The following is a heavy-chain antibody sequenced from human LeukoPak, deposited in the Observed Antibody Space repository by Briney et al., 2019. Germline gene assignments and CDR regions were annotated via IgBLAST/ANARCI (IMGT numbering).Heavy chain of an antibody. CDR1: GFTFRSYA. CDR2: ISGSGGST. D-gene: IGHD3-3*01. J-gene: IGHJ4*02. CDR3: AKSGVLRFLEWLLYFDY. Sequence: GGSLRLSCAASGFTFRSYAMSWVRQAPGKGLEWVSAISGSGGSTYYADSVKGRFTISRDNSKNTLYLQMNSLRAEDTAVYYCAKSGVLRFLEWLLYFDYWGQGTLVTVSS. V-gene: IGHV3-23*01.